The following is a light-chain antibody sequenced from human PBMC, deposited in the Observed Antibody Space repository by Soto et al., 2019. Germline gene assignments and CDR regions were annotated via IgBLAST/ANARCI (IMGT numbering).Light chain of an antibody. CDR1: QSVSSY. Sequence: EIVLTQSPATLSLSPGERATLSCRASQSVSSYLAWYQQKPGQAPRLLIYDASNRATGIPARFSGSGSGTDFTLTSSSPEPEDFAFYYCQQRSNWPTFGQGTKVEIK. J-gene: IGKJ1*01. V-gene: IGKV3-11*01. CDR3: QQRSNWPT. CDR2: DAS.